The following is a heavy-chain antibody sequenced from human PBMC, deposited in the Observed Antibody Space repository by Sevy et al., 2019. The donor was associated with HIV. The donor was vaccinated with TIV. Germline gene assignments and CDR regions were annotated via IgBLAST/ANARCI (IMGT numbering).Heavy chain of an antibody. D-gene: IGHD3-10*01. J-gene: IGHJ6*02. Sequence: ASVKVSCKASGGTFSSYAISWVRQAPGQGLEWMGGIIPIFGTANYAQKFQGRVTITADESTSTAYMELGSLRSEDTAVYYCARARILWFGELLSFYYYYGMDVWGQGTTVTVSS. CDR2: IIPIFGTA. V-gene: IGHV1-69*13. CDR3: ARARILWFGELLSFYYYYGMDV. CDR1: GGTFSSYA.